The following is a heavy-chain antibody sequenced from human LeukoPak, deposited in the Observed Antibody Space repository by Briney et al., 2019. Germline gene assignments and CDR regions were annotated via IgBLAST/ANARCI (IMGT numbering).Heavy chain of an antibody. V-gene: IGHV1-18*01. Sequence: ASVKVSCKASGYTFTSYGISWVRQAPGQGLEWMGWISAYNGNTNYAQKLQGRVTMTTDTSTSTAYMELRSLRSDDTAVYYCAKSPGVVVPAAMLYDYWGQGTLVTVSS. D-gene: IGHD2-2*01. CDR3: AKSPGVVVPAAMLYDY. CDR1: GYTFTSYG. CDR2: ISAYNGNT. J-gene: IGHJ4*02.